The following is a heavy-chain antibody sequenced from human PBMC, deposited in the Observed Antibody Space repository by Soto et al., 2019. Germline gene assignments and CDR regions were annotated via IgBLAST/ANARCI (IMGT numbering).Heavy chain of an antibody. CDR2: IHSDGTTI. V-gene: IGHV3-48*02. CDR1: GFTFSDYA. Sequence: GGSLRLSCAASGFTFSDYAMHWVRQAPGKGLEWVSYIHSDGTTIYYADSVKGRFTISRDNAKNSLYLQMNSLRDEDTAVYYCARDRSLFDYWGQGALVTVSS. J-gene: IGHJ4*02. CDR3: ARDRSLFDY.